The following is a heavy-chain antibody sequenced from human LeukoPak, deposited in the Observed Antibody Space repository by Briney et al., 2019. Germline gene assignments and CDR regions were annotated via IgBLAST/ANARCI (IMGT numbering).Heavy chain of an antibody. J-gene: IGHJ5*02. D-gene: IGHD4-17*01. CDR2: IFRSGET. Sequence: PSGTLSLTCTIFGGSINSSNWWNWVRQSPGKGLEWIGEIFRSGETNYNSSLESRLTISVDRTKNQFSLRLNSVTAADTAVYYCARGCHGDFGNWFDPWGQGTPVIVAS. CDR3: ARGCHGDFGNWFDP. CDR1: GGSINSSNW. V-gene: IGHV4-4*02.